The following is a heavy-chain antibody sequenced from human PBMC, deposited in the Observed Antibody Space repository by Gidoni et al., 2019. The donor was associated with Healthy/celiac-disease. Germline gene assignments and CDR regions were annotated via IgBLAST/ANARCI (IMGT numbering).Heavy chain of an antibody. CDR1: GFTFSSDA. D-gene: IGHD5-18*01. Sequence: QVQLVESGGGVVQPGRSLRLSCAASGFTFSSDAMHWVRQAPGKGLEWVAVISYDGSNKYYADSVKGRFTISRDNSKNTLYLQMNSLRAEDTAVYYCARENVDTAMGTNDYWGQGTLVTVSS. J-gene: IGHJ4*02. V-gene: IGHV3-30*04. CDR2: ISYDGSNK. CDR3: ARENVDTAMGTNDY.